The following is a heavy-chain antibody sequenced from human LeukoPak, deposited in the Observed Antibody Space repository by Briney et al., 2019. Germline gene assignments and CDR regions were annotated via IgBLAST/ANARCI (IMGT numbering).Heavy chain of an antibody. Sequence: EPSETLSLTCTVSGGSISSSSYYWGWIRQPPGKRLEWIGSIYYSGSTYYNPSLKSRVTISVDTSKNQFSLKLSSVTAADTAVYYCASRFQRGYSYGDEGLRYWGQGTLVTVSS. J-gene: IGHJ4*02. CDR1: GGSISSSSYY. CDR3: ASRFQRGYSYGDEGLRY. CDR2: IYYSGST. D-gene: IGHD5-18*01. V-gene: IGHV4-39*07.